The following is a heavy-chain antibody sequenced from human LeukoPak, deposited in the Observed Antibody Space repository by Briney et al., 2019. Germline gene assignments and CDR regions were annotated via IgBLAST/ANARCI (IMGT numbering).Heavy chain of an antibody. D-gene: IGHD5-18*01. Sequence: GGSLRLSCTASGFSFSDHYMSWIRQAPGKGLEWVSYISSSRSFTNYADSVKGRFTISRDTAKNSLYLQMNSLRAEDTAVYYCARRRGYSYGLDYWGQGILVTVSS. CDR3: ARRRGYSYGLDY. V-gene: IGHV3-11*03. J-gene: IGHJ4*02. CDR2: ISSSRSFT. CDR1: GFSFSDHY.